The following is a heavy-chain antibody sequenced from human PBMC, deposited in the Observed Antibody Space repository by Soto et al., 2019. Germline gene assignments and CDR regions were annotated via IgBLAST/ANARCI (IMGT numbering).Heavy chain of an antibody. J-gene: IGHJ4*02. Sequence: SVKVSCKASGGTSSSYAISWVRQAPGQGLEWMGGIIPIFGTANYAQKFQGRVTITADESTSTAYMELSSLRSEDTAVYYCARGLDLPNPFDYWGQGTLVTVSS. CDR2: IIPIFGTA. CDR1: GGTSSSYA. V-gene: IGHV1-69*13. CDR3: ARGLDLPNPFDY.